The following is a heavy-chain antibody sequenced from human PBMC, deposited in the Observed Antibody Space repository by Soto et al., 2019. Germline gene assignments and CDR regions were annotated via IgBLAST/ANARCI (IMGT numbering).Heavy chain of an antibody. CDR3: AKGGWPLDY. CDR1: GFTFPDYA. J-gene: IGHJ4*02. Sequence: QVKLVESAGGVVQPRRSLRLSCVASGFTFPDYAMHWVRQAPGKGLEWVTYISHDGRQTYYAESVKGRFTFSRDNSKNTLYLQMDILTTEDTAVYYCAKGGWPLDYWGQGTLVTVSS. D-gene: IGHD2-15*01. V-gene: IGHV3-30*18. CDR2: ISHDGRQT.